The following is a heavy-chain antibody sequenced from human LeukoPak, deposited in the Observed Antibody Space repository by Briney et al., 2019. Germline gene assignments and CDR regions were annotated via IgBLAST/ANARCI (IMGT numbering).Heavy chain of an antibody. Sequence: SETLSLTYAVSGGSIGSGGYSWSWIRQPPRKGLEWIGYIYHSGSTYYNPSLKSRVTISVDRSKNQFSLKLSSVTAADTAVYYCARAGTTAWFDPWGQGTLVTVSS. CDR1: GGSIGSGGYS. J-gene: IGHJ5*02. CDR3: ARAGTTAWFDP. V-gene: IGHV4-30-2*01. CDR2: IYHSGST. D-gene: IGHD1-1*01.